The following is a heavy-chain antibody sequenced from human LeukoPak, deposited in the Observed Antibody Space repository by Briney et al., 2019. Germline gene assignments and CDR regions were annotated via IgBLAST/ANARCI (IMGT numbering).Heavy chain of an antibody. D-gene: IGHD2-2*01. CDR3: ARLSRSYCSSTSCLAPFDY. CDR2: IKQDGSEK. V-gene: IGHV3-7*01. J-gene: IGHJ4*02. CDR1: GFTFSSYW. Sequence: GGSLSLSCAASGFTFSSYWMSWVRQAPGKGLEWVANIKQDGSEKYYVDSVKGRFTISRDNAKNSLYLQMNSLRAEDTAVYYCARLSRSYCSSTSCLAPFDYWGQGTLVTVSS.